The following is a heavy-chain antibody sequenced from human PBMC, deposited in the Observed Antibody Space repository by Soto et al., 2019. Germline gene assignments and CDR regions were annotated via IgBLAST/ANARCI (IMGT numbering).Heavy chain of an antibody. J-gene: IGHJ5*02. D-gene: IGHD3-16*01. V-gene: IGHV3-48*02. CDR2: ITSKSTTI. Sequence: GGSLRLSCAASGFTFTSYSMNWVRQAPAQGLEWVSYITSKSTTIKYADSVKGRFTVSRDNAKNSLYLQLNSLRDEDTAVYYCAREMGACSDSSCYPGPYDSWGQGTLVTVSS. CDR3: AREMGACSDSSCYPGPYDS. CDR1: GFTFTSYS.